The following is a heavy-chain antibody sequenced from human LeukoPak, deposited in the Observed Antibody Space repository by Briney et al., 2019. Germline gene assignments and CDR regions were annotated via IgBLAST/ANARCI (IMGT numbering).Heavy chain of an antibody. CDR1: GFTFSTFS. CDR2: ISSGSDFI. J-gene: IGHJ4*02. D-gene: IGHD3-16*01. Sequence: GGSLRLSCTASGFTFSTFSMHWVRQAPGEGLQWVSSISSGSDFIYYADSVKGRFTISRDNAKNSLFLQMNSLRAEDTAVNYCARGHGDYVPINYWGQGTLVAVFS. V-gene: IGHV3-21*01. CDR3: ARGHGDYVPINY.